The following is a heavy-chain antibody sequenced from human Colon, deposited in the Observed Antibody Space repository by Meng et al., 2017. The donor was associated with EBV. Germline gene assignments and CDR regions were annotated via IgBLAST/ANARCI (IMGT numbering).Heavy chain of an antibody. J-gene: IGHJ4*02. CDR2: IYYSGST. Sequence: QVPGSGPGLVKPSQTLSLTCTVSGCSISSGGYYWSWIRQHPGKGLEWIGYIYYSGSTYYNPSLKSRVTISIDTSKNQFSLKLSSVTAADTAVYYCARGPSRWLQFSFDYWGQGTLVTVSS. CDR3: ARGPSRWLQFSFDY. V-gene: IGHV4-31*03. D-gene: IGHD5-24*01. CDR1: GCSISSGGYY.